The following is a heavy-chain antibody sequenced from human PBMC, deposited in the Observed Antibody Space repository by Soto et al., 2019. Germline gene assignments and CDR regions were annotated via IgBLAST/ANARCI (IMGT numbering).Heavy chain of an antibody. V-gene: IGHV1-69*13. D-gene: IGHD3-3*01. J-gene: IGHJ6*02. CDR3: ARTGTDYDFCSGQELDV. CDR1: GGTFSSYA. Sequence: SVKVSCKASGGTFSSYAISWVRQAPGQGLEWMGGIIPIFGTANYAQKFQGRVTITADESTSTAYMELSSLRSEDTAVYYCARTGTDYDFCSGQELDVWRQGNTVTVSS. CDR2: IIPIFGTA.